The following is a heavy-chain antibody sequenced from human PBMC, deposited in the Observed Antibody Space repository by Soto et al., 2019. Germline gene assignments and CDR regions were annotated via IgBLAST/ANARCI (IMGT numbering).Heavy chain of an antibody. CDR3: ARTITIFGVVKSPFDP. V-gene: IGHV1-3*01. D-gene: IGHD3-3*01. Sequence: GASVKVSCKASGYTFTSYAMHWVRQAPGQRLEWMGWINAGNGNTKYSQKFQGRVTITRDTSASTAYMELSSLRSEDTAVYYCARTITIFGVVKSPFDPWGQGTLVTVSS. CDR2: INAGNGNT. CDR1: GYTFTSYA. J-gene: IGHJ5*02.